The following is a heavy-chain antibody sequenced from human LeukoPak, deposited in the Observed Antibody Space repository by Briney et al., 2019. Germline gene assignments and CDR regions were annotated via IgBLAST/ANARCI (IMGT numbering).Heavy chain of an antibody. D-gene: IGHD3-22*01. Sequence: SETLPLTCAVYGGSFSGYYWSWLRQPPGKGLEWIGEINHSGSTNYNPSLKSRVTISVDTSKNQFSLKLSSVTAADTAVYYCARGHFPDSSGYYYYDYWGQGTLVTVSS. J-gene: IGHJ4*02. CDR2: INHSGST. V-gene: IGHV4-34*01. CDR3: ARGHFPDSSGYYYYDY. CDR1: GGSFSGYY.